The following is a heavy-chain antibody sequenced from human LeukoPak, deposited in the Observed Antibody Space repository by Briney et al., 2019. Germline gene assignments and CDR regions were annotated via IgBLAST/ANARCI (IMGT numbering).Heavy chain of an antibody. J-gene: IGHJ2*01. CDR2: IIPIFGTA. CDR1: GGTFTSFA. Sequence: SVKVSCKASGGTFTSFAISWVRQAPGQGLEWMGGIIPIFGTANYAQKFQGRVTITADESTSTAYMELSSLRSEDTAVYYCASRDYDFWSGYYPTDWYFDLWGRGTLVTVSS. V-gene: IGHV1-69*01. D-gene: IGHD3-3*01. CDR3: ASRDYDFWSGYYPTDWYFDL.